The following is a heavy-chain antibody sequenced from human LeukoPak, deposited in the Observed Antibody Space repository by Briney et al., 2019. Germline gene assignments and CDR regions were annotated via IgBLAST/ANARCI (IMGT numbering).Heavy chain of an antibody. V-gene: IGHV4-4*07. CDR3: ARGHNWNDYFDP. J-gene: IGHJ5*02. Sequence: SETLSLTCTVSSGSMSNYYWTWIRQPAGKGLEWDGRIHSTGSTTYNPSLKSRVSLSLDTSKNQFSLKVTSVTAADTAVYYCARGHNWNDYFDPWGQGTLVTVSS. CDR1: SGSMSNYY. CDR2: IHSTGST. D-gene: IGHD1-20*01.